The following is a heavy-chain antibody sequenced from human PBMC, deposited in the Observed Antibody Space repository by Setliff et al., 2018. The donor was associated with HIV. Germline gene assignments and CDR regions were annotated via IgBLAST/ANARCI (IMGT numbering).Heavy chain of an antibody. Sequence: PSETLSLTCTVSGGSISSFYWSWIRQPPGKGPEWIGYINSSGRTNYNPSLKGLVTISLDTSKNRFSLKLNSVTAADTAVYYCAMRFGEVYDWIDPGGQGTLVAVSS. CDR1: GGSISSFY. CDR2: INSSGRT. CDR3: AMRFGEVYDWIDP. D-gene: IGHD3-10*01. J-gene: IGHJ5*02. V-gene: IGHV4-4*09.